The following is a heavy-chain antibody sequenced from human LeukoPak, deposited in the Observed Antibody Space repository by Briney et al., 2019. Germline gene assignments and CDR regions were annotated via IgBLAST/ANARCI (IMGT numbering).Heavy chain of an antibody. D-gene: IGHD6-13*01. CDR2: IYSGGST. CDR1: GFTVSSNY. V-gene: IGHV3-53*01. CDR3: ARAAASGGLNFDY. J-gene: IGHJ4*02. Sequence: PGGSLRLSCAASGFTVSSNYMSWVRQAPGKGLEWVSVIYSGGSTYYADSVKGRFTISRDNSKNTLYLQMNSLRAEDTAVYYCARAAASGGLNFDYWGQGTLVTVSS.